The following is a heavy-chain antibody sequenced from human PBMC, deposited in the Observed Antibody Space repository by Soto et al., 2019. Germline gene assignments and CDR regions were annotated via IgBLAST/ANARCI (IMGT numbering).Heavy chain of an antibody. J-gene: IGHJ4*02. CDR3: AREVSCSGGSCYRGNFDY. CDR1: GFTFSIYA. D-gene: IGHD2-15*01. CDR2: VWYDGSNK. Sequence: GGSLRLSCAASGFTFSIYAMHWVRQAPGKGLEWVAAVWYDGSNKYYPDSVKGRFTISRDNSKNTLYLQVSSLRAEDTALYFCAREVSCSGGSCYRGNFDYWGPGTLVTVSS. V-gene: IGHV3-33*01.